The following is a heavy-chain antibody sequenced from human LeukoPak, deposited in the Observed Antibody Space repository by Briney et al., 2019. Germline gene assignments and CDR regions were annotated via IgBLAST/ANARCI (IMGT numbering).Heavy chain of an antibody. J-gene: IGHJ6*02. CDR1: GFTFSSYA. V-gene: IGHV3-33*08. Sequence: GGSLRLSCAASGFTFSSYAMHWVRQAPGKGLEWVAVIWYDGSNKYYADSVKGRFTISRDNSKNTLYLQMNSLRAEDTAVYYCAREPYDYYYYGMDVWGQGTTVTVSS. CDR3: AREPYDYYYYGMDV. CDR2: IWYDGSNK.